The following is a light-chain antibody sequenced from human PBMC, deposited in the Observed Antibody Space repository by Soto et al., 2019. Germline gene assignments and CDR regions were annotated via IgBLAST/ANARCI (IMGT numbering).Light chain of an antibody. J-gene: IGLJ2*01. V-gene: IGLV3-21*02. CDR2: DDS. CDR3: QVWASTGDPVV. CDR1: NIGSEN. Sequence: SYELTQPPSVSVAPGQTARITCGGNNIGSENVQWYQQNPGQAPVLVVYDDSDRPSGIPERFSGYKSGNTATLTISRVEAGDEADYYCQVWASTGDPVVFGGGTKVTVL.